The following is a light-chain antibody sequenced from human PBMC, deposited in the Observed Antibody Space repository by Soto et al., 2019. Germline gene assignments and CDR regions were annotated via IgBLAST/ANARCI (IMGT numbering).Light chain of an antibody. J-gene: IGKJ1*01. CDR3: QKYNSARWT. Sequence: DIQMTQSPSSLSASVGDRVTIACRASQGISNYLAWYQQRPGKVPKLLIYAASTLQSGVPSRFSGSGSGTDFTLTISSLQPEDVATYYCQKYNSARWTFGQGTKVDIK. CDR1: QGISNY. V-gene: IGKV1-27*01. CDR2: AAS.